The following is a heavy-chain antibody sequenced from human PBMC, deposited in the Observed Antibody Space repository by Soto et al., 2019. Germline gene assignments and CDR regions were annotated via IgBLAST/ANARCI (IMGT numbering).Heavy chain of an antibody. V-gene: IGHV3-23*01. CDR1: VFTFSSYA. D-gene: IGHD1-7*01. J-gene: IGHJ3*02. Sequence: SGGSLRLSCAASVFTFSSYAMSWVRQAPGKGLEWVSAISGSGGSTYYADSVKGRFTISRDNSKNTLYLQMNSLRAEDTAVYYCAKGPPELPGLFDIWGQGTMVTVSS. CDR3: AKGPPELPGLFDI. CDR2: ISGSGGST.